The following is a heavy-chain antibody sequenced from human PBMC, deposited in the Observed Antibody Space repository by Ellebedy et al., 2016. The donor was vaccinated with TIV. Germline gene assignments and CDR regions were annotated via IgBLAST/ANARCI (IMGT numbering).Heavy chain of an antibody. CDR3: AKDLGGDKYQLTTSGYGMDV. V-gene: IGHV3-23*01. D-gene: IGHD2-2*01. CDR2: ISGSGGST. Sequence: GESLKISXAASGFTFSSYAMSWVRQAPGKGLEWVSAISGSGGSTYYADSVKGRFTISRDNSKNTLYLQMNSLRAEDTAVYYCAKDLGGDKYQLTTSGYGMDVWGQGTTVTVSS. J-gene: IGHJ6*02. CDR1: GFTFSSYA.